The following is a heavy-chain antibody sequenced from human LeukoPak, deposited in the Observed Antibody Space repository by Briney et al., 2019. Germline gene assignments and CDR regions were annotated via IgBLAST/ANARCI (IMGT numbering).Heavy chain of an antibody. D-gene: IGHD3-10*01. V-gene: IGHV3-21*01. Sequence: GGSLRLSCAASGFTFSTSTMNWVRQAPGKGLEWVSSISSSSSDIYYADSVRGRFTISRDNAKNSLYLQMNSLRAEDTAVYYCARGSYYGSGSYYYYHYYYYMDVWGKGTTVTVSS. J-gene: IGHJ6*03. CDR2: ISSSSSDI. CDR3: ARGSYYGSGSYYYYHYYYYMDV. CDR1: GFTFSTST.